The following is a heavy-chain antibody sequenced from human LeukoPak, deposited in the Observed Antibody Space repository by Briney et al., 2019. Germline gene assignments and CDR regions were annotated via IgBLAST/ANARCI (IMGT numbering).Heavy chain of an antibody. D-gene: IGHD6-13*01. CDR2: INTNTGNP. CDR3: ARDEDGAAARNFDS. Sequence: ASVKVPCKASGYTFTTYAMNWVRRAPGQGLEWMGWINTNTGNPTYAQGFTGRFVFSLDTSVSTAYLQISSLKAEDTAVYYCARDEDGAAARNFDSWGQGILVTVSS. V-gene: IGHV7-4-1*02. CDR1: GYTFTTYA. J-gene: IGHJ4*02.